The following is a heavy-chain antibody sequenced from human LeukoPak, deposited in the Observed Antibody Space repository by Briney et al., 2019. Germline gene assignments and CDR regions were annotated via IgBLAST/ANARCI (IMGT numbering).Heavy chain of an antibody. D-gene: IGHD1/OR15-1a*01. Sequence: SETLSLTCTVSGGSISSYYWSWIRQPPGKGLEWIGYIYYSGSTYYNPSLKSRVTISVDTSKNQFSLKLNSVTAADTAVYYCARARLNNYYYYGMDVWGQGTTVTVSS. CDR3: ARARLNNYYYYGMDV. CDR1: GGSISSYY. V-gene: IGHV4-59*12. J-gene: IGHJ6*02. CDR2: IYYSGST.